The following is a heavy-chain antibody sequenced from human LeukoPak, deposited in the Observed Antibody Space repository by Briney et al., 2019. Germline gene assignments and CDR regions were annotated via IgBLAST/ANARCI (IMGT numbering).Heavy chain of an antibody. CDR2: IFHSGST. D-gene: IGHD3-16*02. CDR3: ARRQPSMRTSGGFVGHFDY. V-gene: IGHV4-38-2*02. CDR1: GYSISSGFY. Sequence: ASETLSLTCSVSGYSISSGFYWGWIRQPPGKGLEWIGSIFHSGSTYYNPSLRSRVTFLPDTSRNQFSLTLTSVTAADTAVYYCARRQPSMRTSGGFVGHFDYWGQGILVIVSS. J-gene: IGHJ4*02.